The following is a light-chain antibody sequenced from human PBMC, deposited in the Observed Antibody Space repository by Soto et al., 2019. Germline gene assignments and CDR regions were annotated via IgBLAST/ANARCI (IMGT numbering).Light chain of an antibody. CDR3: SSYTTSSYVV. V-gene: IGLV2-14*01. Sequence: QSALTQPAAVSGSPGQSITISCTGTSSDIGGHNFVSWYQHHPGKAPKLLIYEVSYRASGVSNRFTGSKSANTASLTISGLQAEDEADYSCSSYTTSSYVVFGGGTTLTVL. CDR1: SSDIGGHNF. CDR2: EVS. J-gene: IGLJ2*01.